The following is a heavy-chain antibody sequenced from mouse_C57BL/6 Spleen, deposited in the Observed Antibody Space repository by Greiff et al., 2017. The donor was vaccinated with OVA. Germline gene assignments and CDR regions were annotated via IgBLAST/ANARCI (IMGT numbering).Heavy chain of an antibody. CDR2: IHPNSGST. CDR1: GYTFTSYW. CDR3: ASSYDYHWYFDV. D-gene: IGHD2-4*01. Sequence: QVQLQQPGAELVKPGASVKLSCKASGYTFTSYWMHWVKQRPGQGLEWIGMIHPNSGSTNYNEKFKSKAILTVDKSSSTAYMQLSSLTSEDSAVDYCASSYDYHWYFDVWGTGTTVTVSS. V-gene: IGHV1-64*01. J-gene: IGHJ1*03.